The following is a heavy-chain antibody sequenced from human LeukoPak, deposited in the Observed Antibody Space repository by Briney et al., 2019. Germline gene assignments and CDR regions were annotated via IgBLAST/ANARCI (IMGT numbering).Heavy chain of an antibody. J-gene: IGHJ4*02. CDR2: ISYDGSNK. D-gene: IGHD3-22*01. CDR1: GFTFSSYA. V-gene: IGHV3-30*04. Sequence: GGSLRLSCAASGFTFSSYAMHWVRQAPGKGLEWVAVISYDGSNKYYADSVKGRFTISRDNSKNTLYLQMNSLRAEDTAVYYCARGASDVLVVVHTLDYWGQGTLVTVSS. CDR3: ARGASDVLVVVHTLDY.